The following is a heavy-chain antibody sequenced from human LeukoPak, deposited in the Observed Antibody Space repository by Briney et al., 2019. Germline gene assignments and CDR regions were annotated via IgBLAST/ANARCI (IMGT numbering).Heavy chain of an antibody. CDR2: ISGDGGST. CDR3: ARDRPSGYYFDL. V-gene: IGHV3-43*02. D-gene: IGHD3-10*01. J-gene: IGHJ4*02. CDR1: GFTFDDYA. Sequence: GGSLRLSCAASGFTFDDYAMHWVRQAPGKGLEWVSLISGDGGSTYYADSVKGRFTISRDNSKNSLYLQIHSLRGEDTAFYYCARDRPSGYYFDLWGQGTLVTVSS.